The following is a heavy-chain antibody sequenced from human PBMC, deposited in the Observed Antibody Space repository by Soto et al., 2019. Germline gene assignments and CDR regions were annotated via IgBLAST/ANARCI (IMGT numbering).Heavy chain of an antibody. V-gene: IGHV3-30*18. Sequence: GGSLRLSCAASGFTFSSYGMHWVRQAPGKGLEWVAVISYDGSNKYYADSVKGRFTISRDNSKNTLYLQMNSLRAEDTAVYYCAKGDGGYSGYVDYFDYWGQGTLVTVSS. J-gene: IGHJ4*02. CDR2: ISYDGSNK. CDR1: GFTFSSYG. CDR3: AKGDGGYSGYVDYFDY. D-gene: IGHD5-12*01.